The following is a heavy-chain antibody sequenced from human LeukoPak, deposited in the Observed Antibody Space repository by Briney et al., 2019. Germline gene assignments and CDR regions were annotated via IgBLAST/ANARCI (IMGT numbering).Heavy chain of an antibody. CDR1: GFTFSSYW. Sequence: PGGSLRLSCAASGFTFSSYWMSWVRQAPGKGLEWVANIKQDGSEKYYVDSVKGRFTISRDNAKNSLYLQMNSLRAEDTAVYYCARDIAAAGMRSDAFDIWGQGTMVTVSS. V-gene: IGHV3-7*01. CDR3: ARDIAAAGMRSDAFDI. CDR2: IKQDGSEK. D-gene: IGHD6-13*01. J-gene: IGHJ3*02.